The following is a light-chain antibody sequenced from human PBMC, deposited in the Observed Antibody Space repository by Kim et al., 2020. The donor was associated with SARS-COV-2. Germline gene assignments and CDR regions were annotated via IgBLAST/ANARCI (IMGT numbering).Light chain of an antibody. J-gene: IGKJ2*01. CDR3: QQYNNWPPYT. CDR1: QSISGN. Sequence: VSPGERVTLSCRASQSISGNLAWYQQKPGQAPRLLIYGASTRATGIPARFSGSGSGTEFTLTISGLQSEDFAVYYCQQYNNWPPYTFGQGTKLEI. CDR2: GAS. V-gene: IGKV3-15*01.